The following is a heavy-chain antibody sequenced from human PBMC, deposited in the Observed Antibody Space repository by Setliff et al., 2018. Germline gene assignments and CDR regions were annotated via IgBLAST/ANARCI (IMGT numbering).Heavy chain of an antibody. V-gene: IGHV4-39*01. D-gene: IGHD3-3*01. CDR2: TYYSGST. J-gene: IGHJ6*03. CDR3: ARHVVQYDFWSGYYGDYYYYMDV. Sequence: PSETLSLTCTVSGGSISSSSYYWGWIRQPPGKGLEWIGSTYYSGSTYYNPSLKSRVTISVDTSKNQFSLKLNSVTAADTAVYYCARHVVQYDFWSGYYGDYYYYMDVWGKGTTVTVSS. CDR1: GGSISSSSYY.